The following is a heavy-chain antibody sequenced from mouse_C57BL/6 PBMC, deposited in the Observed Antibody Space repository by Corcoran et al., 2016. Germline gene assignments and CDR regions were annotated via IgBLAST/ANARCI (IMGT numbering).Heavy chain of an antibody. CDR1: GFSLSTSGMG. V-gene: IGHV8-12*01. Sequence: QVTLKESGPGILQSSQTLSLTCSFSGFSLSTSGMGVSWIRQPSGKGLEWLAHIYWDNDKRYNPSLKSRLTISKDTSRNQVFLKITSVDTADTATYYCARYMVRRYFEVWGTGTTVTVSS. J-gene: IGHJ1*03. CDR2: IYWDNDK. D-gene: IGHD2-1*01. CDR3: ARYMVRRYFEV.